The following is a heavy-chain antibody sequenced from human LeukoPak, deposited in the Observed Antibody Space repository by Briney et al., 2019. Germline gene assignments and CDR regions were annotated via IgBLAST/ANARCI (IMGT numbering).Heavy chain of an antibody. CDR1: GFTFTTYA. Sequence: GGSLRLSCAASGFTFTTYAMNWVRQAPGKGLEWVSAISGSGGSTYYADSVKGRFTISRDNSKNTLYLQMNSLRAEDTAVYYCAKRAAGTSSYYYYMDVWAKGPRSPSP. CDR2: ISGSGGST. CDR3: AKRAAGTSSYYYYMDV. J-gene: IGHJ6*03. D-gene: IGHD6-13*01. V-gene: IGHV3-23*01.